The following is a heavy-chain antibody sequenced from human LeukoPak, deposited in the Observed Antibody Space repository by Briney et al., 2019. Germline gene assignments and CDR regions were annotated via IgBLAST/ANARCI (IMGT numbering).Heavy chain of an antibody. CDR3: ARLTYYYYMDV. J-gene: IGHJ6*03. V-gene: IGHV4-38-2*02. CDR2: IYHSGST. CDR1: GYSISSGYY. Sequence: PSETLSLTCTVSGYSISSGYYWGWIRQPPGKGLEWIGSIYHSGSTYYNPSLKSRVTISVDTSKNQFSLKLSSVTAADTADCARLTYYYYMDVWGKGTTVTISS.